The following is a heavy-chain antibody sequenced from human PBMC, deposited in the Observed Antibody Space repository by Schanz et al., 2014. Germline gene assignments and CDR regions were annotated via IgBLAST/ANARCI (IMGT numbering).Heavy chain of an antibody. Sequence: QVQLVESGGGVVQPGRSLRLSCAASGFTFDPYAMHWLRQSPGKGLEWVALISYDGSSKNHADSVQGRFTISRDNSKNALYLQMDSLRAEDTAVYYCARGIITMVRGGDVGAFDIWGQGTMXTVSS. J-gene: IGHJ3*02. CDR2: ISYDGSSK. D-gene: IGHD3-10*01. V-gene: IGHV3-33*08. CDR1: GFTFDPYA. CDR3: ARGIITMVRGGDVGAFDI.